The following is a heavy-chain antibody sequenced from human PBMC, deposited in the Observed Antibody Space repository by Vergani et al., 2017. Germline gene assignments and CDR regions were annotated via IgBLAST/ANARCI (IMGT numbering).Heavy chain of an antibody. CDR1: GRPMSGYY. CDR2: MYHSGTN. V-gene: IGHV4-59*01. D-gene: IGHD6-13*01. J-gene: IGHJ6*02. CDR3: ARAYSSSWPVSMDV. Sequence: QVRLQESGPGLVKPSETLSLTCSVSGRPMSGYYWSWIRQPPGKELEWIGYMYHSGTNNDKPSLETRVTISGDTPKKQFSLKLNSVTAADTAVYYCARAYSSSWPVSMDVWGQGTTVTVSS.